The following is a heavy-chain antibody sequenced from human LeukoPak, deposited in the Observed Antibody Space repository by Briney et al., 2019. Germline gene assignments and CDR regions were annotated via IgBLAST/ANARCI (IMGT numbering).Heavy chain of an antibody. CDR2: INPDSGGT. CDR3: ARGGHYYSYSMVV. V-gene: IGHV1-2*02. Sequence: GASVKVSCKASGYSFTDYYMHWVRQAPGQGLESMGWINPDSGGTNYPQKFQGRVTMTRDTSISTAYMELSRLRSDDTAVYYCARGGHYYSYSMVVWGKGTTVTVSS. CDR1: GYSFTDYY. J-gene: IGHJ6*03.